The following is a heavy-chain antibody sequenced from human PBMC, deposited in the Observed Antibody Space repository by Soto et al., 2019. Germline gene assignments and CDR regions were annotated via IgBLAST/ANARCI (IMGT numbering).Heavy chain of an antibody. CDR3: ASSSTSLGMDV. J-gene: IGHJ6*02. CDR2: IYYSGGT. CDR1: GGSISSGGYY. Sequence: QVQLQESGPGLVKPSQTLSLTCTVSGGSISSGGYYWSWIRQHPGKGLEWIGYIYYSGGTYHNPSLKSRVTVSVETSKNQFSLTLSSVTAADPALYYCASSSTSLGMDVWGQGTTVPVSS. V-gene: IGHV4-31*03. D-gene: IGHD2-2*01.